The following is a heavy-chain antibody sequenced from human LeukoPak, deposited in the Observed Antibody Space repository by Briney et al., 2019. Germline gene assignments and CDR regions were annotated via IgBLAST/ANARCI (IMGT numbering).Heavy chain of an antibody. J-gene: IGHJ4*02. CDR1: GGPIRDYY. D-gene: IGHD3-10*01. V-gene: IGHV4-59*01. CDR3: ATGGGFGELPFDY. Sequence: SETLSLTCTVSGGPIRDYYWSWIRQPPGKGLEWIGYIYYSGSTIYNPSLKSRVTISVDTSKNQFSLKLSSVTAADTAVYYCATGGGFGELPFDYWGQGTLVTVSS. CDR2: IYYSGST.